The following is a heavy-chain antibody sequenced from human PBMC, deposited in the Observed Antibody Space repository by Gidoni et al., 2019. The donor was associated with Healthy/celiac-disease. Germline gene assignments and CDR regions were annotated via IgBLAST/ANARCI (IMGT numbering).Heavy chain of an antibody. D-gene: IGHD2-21*01. Sequence: QVQLVQSGAEVTKPGSSVKVSCKASGGTFSSYAISWVRQAPGQGLEWMGGIIPIFGTANYAQKFQGRVTITADESTSTAYMELSSLRSEDTAVYYCARTYCGGDCYTHAFDIWGQGTMVTVSS. CDR3: ARTYCGGDCYTHAFDI. V-gene: IGHV1-69*01. J-gene: IGHJ3*02. CDR1: GGTFSSYA. CDR2: IIPIFGTA.